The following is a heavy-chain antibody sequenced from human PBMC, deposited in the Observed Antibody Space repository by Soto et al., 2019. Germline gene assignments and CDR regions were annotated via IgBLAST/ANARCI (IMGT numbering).Heavy chain of an antibody. D-gene: IGHD3-22*01. Sequence: QVQLVESGGGVVQPGRSLRLSCAASGFTFSSYGMHWVRQAPGKGLEWVAVISYDGSNKYYADSVKGRFTISRDNSKNTLYLQMNSLRAEDTAVYYCANSYYYDSSGYYSAFDYWGQGTLVTVSS. J-gene: IGHJ4*02. V-gene: IGHV3-30*18. CDR2: ISYDGSNK. CDR1: GFTFSSYG. CDR3: ANSYYYDSSGYYSAFDY.